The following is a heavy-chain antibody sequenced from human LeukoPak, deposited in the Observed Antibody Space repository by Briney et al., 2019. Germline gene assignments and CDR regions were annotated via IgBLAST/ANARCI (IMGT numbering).Heavy chain of an antibody. J-gene: IGHJ4*02. CDR3: ARDARLNYYDSSGPSDY. CDR1: GFTFSSYS. Sequence: GGSLRLSCAASGFTFSSYSMNWVRQAPGKGLERVSYISSSSSTMYYADSVKGRFTISRDNAKTSLYLQMNSLRAEDTAVYYCARDARLNYYDSSGPSDYWGQGTLVTVSS. V-gene: IGHV3-48*04. D-gene: IGHD3-22*01. CDR2: ISSSSSTM.